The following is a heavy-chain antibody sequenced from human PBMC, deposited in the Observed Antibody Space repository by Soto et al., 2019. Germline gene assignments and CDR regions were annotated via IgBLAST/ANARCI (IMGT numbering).Heavy chain of an antibody. CDR1: GGSFSGYY. CDR2: INHSGST. D-gene: IGHD5-18*01. Sequence: SETLSLTCAVYGGSFSGYYWSWIRQPPGKGLEWIGEINHSGSTNYNPSLKSRVTISVDTSKNQFSLKLSSVTAADTAVYYCARGQAKKDTAMVRPYNWFDPWGQGXLVTVSS. V-gene: IGHV4-34*01. CDR3: ARGQAKKDTAMVRPYNWFDP. J-gene: IGHJ5*02.